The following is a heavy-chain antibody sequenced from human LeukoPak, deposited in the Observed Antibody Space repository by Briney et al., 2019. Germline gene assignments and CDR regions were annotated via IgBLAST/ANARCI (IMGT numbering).Heavy chain of an antibody. V-gene: IGHV1-8*03. CDR2: MNPNSGNT. CDR1: GYTFTSYG. CDR3: ARRNFGSPRWFDP. Sequence: ASVKVSCKASGYTFTSYGISWVRQAPGQGLEWMGWMNPNSGNTGYAQKFQGRVTITRDTSINTAYMELSSLSSEDTAVYYCARRNFGSPRWFDPWGQGTLVTVSS. D-gene: IGHD1-7*01. J-gene: IGHJ5*02.